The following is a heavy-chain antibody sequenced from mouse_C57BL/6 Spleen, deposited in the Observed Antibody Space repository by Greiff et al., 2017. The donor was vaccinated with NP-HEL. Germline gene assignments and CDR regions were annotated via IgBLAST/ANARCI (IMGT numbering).Heavy chain of an antibody. V-gene: IGHV1-59*01. CDR2: IDPSDSYT. J-gene: IGHJ4*01. CDR1: GYTFTSYW. D-gene: IGHD2-14*01. Sequence: QVQLQQPGAELVRPGTSVKLSCKASGYTFTSYWMHWVKQRPGQGLEWIGVIDPSDSYTNYNQKFKGKATLTVDTSSSTAYMQLSSLTSEDSAVYYCARRYGESYGMDYWGQGTSVTVSS. CDR3: ARRYGESYGMDY.